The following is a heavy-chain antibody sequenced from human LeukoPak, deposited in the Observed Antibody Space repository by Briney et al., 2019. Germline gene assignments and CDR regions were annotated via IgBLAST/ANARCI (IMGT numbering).Heavy chain of an antibody. V-gene: IGHV3-15*01. D-gene: IGHD2-2*01. J-gene: IGHJ4*02. CDR2: IKSKTDGGTT. CDR3: TTRSVVPAAYFDY. Sequence: GGSLRLSCAASGFTFSSYEMNWVRQAPGKGLEWVGRIKSKTDGGTTDYAAPVKGRFTISRDDSKNTPYLQMNSLKTEDTAVYYCTTRSVVPAAYFDYWGQGTLVTVSS. CDR1: GFTFSSYE.